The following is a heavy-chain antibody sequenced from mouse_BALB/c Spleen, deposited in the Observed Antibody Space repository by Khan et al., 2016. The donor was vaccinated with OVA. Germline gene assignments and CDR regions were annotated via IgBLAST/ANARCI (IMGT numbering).Heavy chain of an antibody. CDR1: GYSFTGYF. Sequence: VQLKQSGPELVKPGASVKISCKASGYSFTGYFMNWVMQSHGKSLEWIGRINPHIGETFYNQKFQGKATLTVDESSSTVHMELRSLASEDSAVYYCARKNGSDFDYWGQGTTLTVSS. D-gene: IGHD1-1*01. CDR2: INPHIGET. J-gene: IGHJ2*01. CDR3: ARKNGSDFDY. V-gene: IGHV1-20*02.